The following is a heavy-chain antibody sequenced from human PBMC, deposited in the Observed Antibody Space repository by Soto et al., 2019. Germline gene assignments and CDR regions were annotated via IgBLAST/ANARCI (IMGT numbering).Heavy chain of an antibody. Sequence: GGSLRLSCAASGFTFSDYYMSWIRQAPGKGLEWVSYISSSSSYIYYADSVKGRFTISRDNAKNSLYLQMNSLRAEDTAVYYCARDKGPLTGYYYFDYWGQGTLVTVSS. CDR1: GFTFSDYY. D-gene: IGHD3-9*01. CDR2: ISSSSSYI. CDR3: ARDKGPLTGYYYFDY. V-gene: IGHV3-11*06. J-gene: IGHJ4*02.